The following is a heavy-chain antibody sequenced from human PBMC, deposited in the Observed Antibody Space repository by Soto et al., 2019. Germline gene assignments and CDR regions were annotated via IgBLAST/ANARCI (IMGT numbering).Heavy chain of an antibody. V-gene: IGHV3-23*01. D-gene: IGHD2-2*01. CDR3: VKDTSSSPYYMDV. CDR2: ITGSTGST. Sequence: EVQVLESGGGSVQPGGSLRLSCAASGFTFSNFAMGWVRHAPGKGLEWVSEITGSTGSTYYADSVRGRFFISRDNSKYTLHLQMNSLRVEDTAVYYCVKDTSSSPYYMDVWGKGTTVTVSS. J-gene: IGHJ6*03. CDR1: GFTFSNFA.